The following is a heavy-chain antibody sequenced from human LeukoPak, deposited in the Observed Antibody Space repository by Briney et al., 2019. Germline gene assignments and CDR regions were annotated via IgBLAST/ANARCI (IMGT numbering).Heavy chain of an antibody. CDR3: ARAPALMIVASNFDY. D-gene: IGHD3-22*01. CDR1: GYTFTGYY. V-gene: IGHV1-2*02. Sequence: ASVRVSCKASGYTFTGYYMHWVRQAPGQGLEWMGWINPNSGGTNYAQKFQGRVTMTRDTSISTAYMELSRLRSDDTAVYYCARAPALMIVASNFDYWGQGTLVTVSS. CDR2: INPNSGGT. J-gene: IGHJ4*02.